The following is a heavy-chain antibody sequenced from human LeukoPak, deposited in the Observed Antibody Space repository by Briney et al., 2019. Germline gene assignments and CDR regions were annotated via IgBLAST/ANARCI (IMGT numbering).Heavy chain of an antibody. J-gene: IGHJ1*01. CDR3: AKDRVDGYKPGYFQH. CDR1: GFTFSSYE. D-gene: IGHD5-24*01. V-gene: IGHV3-30*02. CDR2: IRYDGSNK. Sequence: GGSLRLSCAASGFTFSSYEMNWVRQAPGKGLEWVAFIRYDGSNKYYADSVKGRFTISRDNSKNTLYLQMNSLRAEDTAVYYCAKDRVDGYKPGYFQHRGQGTLVTVSS.